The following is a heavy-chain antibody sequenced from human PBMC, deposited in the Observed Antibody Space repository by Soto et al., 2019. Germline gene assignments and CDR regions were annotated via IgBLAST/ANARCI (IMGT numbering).Heavy chain of an antibody. J-gene: IGHJ6*02. CDR2: ISYDGSNK. CDR3: AKDQGYYYDSSGLVYYYYGMDV. Sequence: GGSLRLSCAASGFTFSSYGMHWVRQAPGKGLEWVAVISYDGSNKYYADSVKGRFTISRDNSKNTLYLQMNSLRAEDTAVYYCAKDQGYYYDSSGLVYYYYGMDVWGQGTTVTVSS. CDR1: GFTFSSYG. V-gene: IGHV3-30*18. D-gene: IGHD3-22*01.